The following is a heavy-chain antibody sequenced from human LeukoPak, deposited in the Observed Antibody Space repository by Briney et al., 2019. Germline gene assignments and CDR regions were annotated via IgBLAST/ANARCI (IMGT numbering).Heavy chain of an antibody. V-gene: IGHV3-23*01. CDR2: ISGSGDST. D-gene: IGHD6-13*01. Sequence: GGSLRLSCASSGFTINNYGMTWVRQAPGKGLEWVSSISGSGDSTYYADSVKGRFTISRDNSKNTLYLQMSSLRVEDTARYYCARSPPYTAATGYYYYYMDVWGRGTTVTVSS. J-gene: IGHJ6*03. CDR1: GFTINNYG. CDR3: ARSPPYTAATGYYYYYMDV.